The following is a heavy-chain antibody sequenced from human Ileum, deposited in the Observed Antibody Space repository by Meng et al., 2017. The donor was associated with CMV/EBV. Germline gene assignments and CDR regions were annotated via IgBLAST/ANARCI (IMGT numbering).Heavy chain of an antibody. CDR2: IYSGGNT. V-gene: IGHV3-66*02. CDR3: ARGPWIVVVPAAAEY. D-gene: IGHD2-2*01. J-gene: IGHJ4*02. CDR1: GFTVSSNY. Sequence: GGSLRLSCAASGFTVSSNYINWVRQAPGKGLEWVSVIYSGGNTYYADSVEGHFTFSRDNSKNTLYLQMNSLRGGDTAVYYCARGPWIVVVPAAAEYWGQGTPVTVSS.